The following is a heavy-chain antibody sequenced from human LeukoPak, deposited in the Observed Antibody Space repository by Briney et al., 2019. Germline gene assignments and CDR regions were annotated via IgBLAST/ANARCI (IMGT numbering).Heavy chain of an antibody. CDR2: ISAYNANT. J-gene: IGHJ6*03. V-gene: IGHV1-18*01. CDR1: GYTFTSYG. CDR3: ARDAGSSWGNYYYYMDV. D-gene: IGHD6-13*01. Sequence: ASVKVSCKASGYTFTSYGTSWVRQAPGQGLEWMGWISAYNANTNYPQKLQGRVTMTTDTSTSTAYMELRSLRSDDTAVYYCARDAGSSWGNYYYYMDVWGKGTTVTVSS.